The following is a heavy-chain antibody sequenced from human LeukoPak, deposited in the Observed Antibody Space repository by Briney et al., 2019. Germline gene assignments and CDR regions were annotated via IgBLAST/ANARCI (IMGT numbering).Heavy chain of an antibody. J-gene: IGHJ4*02. Sequence: GGSLRLSCAASGFIFRDYYMAWIRQVPGKGLEWISYISGDSSFITYADSVRGRFAISRDNSKNSLFLHMNSLRADDTAVYYCARETRSGTKTYEFWGQGTLVTVSS. V-gene: IGHV3-11*05. CDR1: GFIFRDYY. D-gene: IGHD3-3*01. CDR2: ISGDSSFI. CDR3: ARETRSGTKTYEF.